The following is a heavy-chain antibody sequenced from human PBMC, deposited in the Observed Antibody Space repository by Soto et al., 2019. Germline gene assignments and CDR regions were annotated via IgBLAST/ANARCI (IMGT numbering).Heavy chain of an antibody. CDR3: AKATTNGGWFNPFDS. V-gene: IGHV3-23*01. D-gene: IGHD6-19*01. CDR1: GLSLVNYA. CDR2: LSGSGTST. Sequence: PGGSLRLSCAASGLSLVNYAMNWVRQAPGKGLEWVSGLSGSGTSTYYADSVKGRFTISRDNSRDTLFLQMNSLTADDTAVYYCAKATTNGGWFNPFDSWGQGALVTVSS. J-gene: IGHJ4*02.